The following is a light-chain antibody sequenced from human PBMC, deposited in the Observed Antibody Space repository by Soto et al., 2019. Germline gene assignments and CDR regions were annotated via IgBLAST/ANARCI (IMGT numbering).Light chain of an antibody. CDR1: QSVSSSY. CDR2: GAS. Sequence: TQAPSTRSLSPWQRPTHTCSDSQSVSSSYLAWYQKKPGQAPRLLIYGASSRATGSPDRFSGSGSGTDFTLTISRLEPEDFAVYYCQQYGSSPQTFGQGTKVDSK. CDR3: QQYGSSPQT. V-gene: IGKV3-20*01. J-gene: IGKJ1*01.